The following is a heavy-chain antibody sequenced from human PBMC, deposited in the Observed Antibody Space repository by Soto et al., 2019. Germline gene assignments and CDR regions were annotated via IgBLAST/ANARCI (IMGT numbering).Heavy chain of an antibody. CDR1: GVSISSGDYY. CDR3: ARYTNFSPYYHGVDV. Sequence: QVQLQESGPGLVKPSQSVSLTCTVSGVSISSGDYYWSWIRQPPGKGLEWIGYISYSGNTNYAPSLGSRLTISIDTARNQISLHLMSVTAADTDIYYCARYTNFSPYYHGVDVWGQGTTVTVSS. V-gene: IGHV4-30-4*01. D-gene: IGHD2-8*01. CDR2: ISYSGNT. J-gene: IGHJ6*02.